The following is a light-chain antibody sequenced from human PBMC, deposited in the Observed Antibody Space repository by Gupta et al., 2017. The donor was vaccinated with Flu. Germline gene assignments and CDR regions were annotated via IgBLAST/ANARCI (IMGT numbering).Light chain of an antibody. V-gene: IGLV2-14*04. CDR2: DVS. J-gene: IGLJ3*02. CDR3: SSYTSSSTRGHWV. CDR1: SSDVGGYNY. Sequence: ISCTGTSSDVGGYNYVSWYQQHPGKAPKLMIYDVSNRPSGVSNRFSGSKSGNTASLTISGLQAEDEAEYYCSSYTSSSTRGHWVFGRGTKLTVL.